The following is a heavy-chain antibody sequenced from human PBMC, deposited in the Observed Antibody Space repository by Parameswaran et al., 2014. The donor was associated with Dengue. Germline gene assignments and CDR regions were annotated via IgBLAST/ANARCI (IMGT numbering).Heavy chain of an antibody. CDR3: ARRTPNWGYWYFDL. J-gene: IGHJ2*01. CDR2: IYPGDSDT. D-gene: IGHD7-27*01. Sequence: VRQMPGKGLEWMGIIYPGDSDTRYSPSFQGQVTISADKSISTAYLQWSSLKASDTAMYYCARRTPNWGYWYFDLWGRGTLVTVSS. V-gene: IGHV5-51*01.